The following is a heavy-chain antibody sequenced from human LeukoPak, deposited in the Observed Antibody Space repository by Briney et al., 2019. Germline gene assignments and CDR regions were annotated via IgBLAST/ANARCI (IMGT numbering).Heavy chain of an antibody. CDR1: GFTFSGYA. V-gene: IGHV3-23*01. CDR3: AKDTRLYSSIY. CDR2: ISGSGGST. Sequence: TGGSLRLSCAASGFTFSGYAMSWVRQAPGKGLEWVSAISGSGGSTYYADSVKGRFTISRDNSKNTLYLQMNSLRAEDTAVYYCAKDTRLYSSIYWGQGTLVTVSS. J-gene: IGHJ4*02. D-gene: IGHD6-13*01.